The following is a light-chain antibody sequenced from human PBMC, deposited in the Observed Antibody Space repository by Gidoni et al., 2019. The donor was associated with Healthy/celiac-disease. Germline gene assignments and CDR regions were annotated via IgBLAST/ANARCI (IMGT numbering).Light chain of an antibody. CDR3: QQSYSTPLT. V-gene: IGKV1-39*01. Sequence: IQTTQSPSSLSASVCDRVTITCRASQSISSYLNWYQQKPGKDPTLLIYAASSMQSWVPSRFSGSGSGTEYTLTISSLQPEDFATYYCQQSYSTPLTFGGGTKVEIK. CDR1: QSISSY. J-gene: IGKJ4*01. CDR2: AAS.